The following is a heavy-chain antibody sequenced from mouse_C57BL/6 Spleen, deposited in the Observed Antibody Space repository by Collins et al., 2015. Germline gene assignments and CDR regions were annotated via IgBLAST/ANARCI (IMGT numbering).Heavy chain of an antibody. V-gene: IGHV2-9-1*01. J-gene: IGHJ4*01. CDR3: ARLPYYYAMDY. Sequence: ALKSRLSISKDNSKSQVFLKMNSLLTDDTARYYCARLPYYYAMDYWGQGTSVTVSS.